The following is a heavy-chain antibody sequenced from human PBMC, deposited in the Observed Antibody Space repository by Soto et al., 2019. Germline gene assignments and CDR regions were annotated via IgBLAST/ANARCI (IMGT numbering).Heavy chain of an antibody. D-gene: IGHD6-6*01. V-gene: IGHV4-34*01. CDR2: INHSGST. Sequence: SETLSLTCAVYGGSFSGYYWSWIRQPPGKGLEWIGEINHSGSTNYNPSLKSRVTISVDTSKNQFSLKLSSVTAADTAVYYCARAVRYSSSPSGYYYGMDVWGQGTTVTVS. J-gene: IGHJ6*02. CDR1: GGSFSGYY. CDR3: ARAVRYSSSPSGYYYGMDV.